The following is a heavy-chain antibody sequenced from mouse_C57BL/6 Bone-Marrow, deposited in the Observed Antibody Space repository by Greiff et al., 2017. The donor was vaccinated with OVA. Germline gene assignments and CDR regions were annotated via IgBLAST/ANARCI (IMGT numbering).Heavy chain of an antibody. D-gene: IGHD4-1*01. CDR2: INPNNGGT. Sequence: EVQLQQSGPELVKPGASVKISCKASGYTFTDYYMNWVKQSHGKSLEWIGDINPNNGGTSYNQKFKGKATLTVDKSSSTAYMELRSLTSEDSAVYYCARLGRDFDYWGQGTTLTVSS. V-gene: IGHV1-26*01. CDR1: GYTFTDYY. CDR3: ARLGRDFDY. J-gene: IGHJ2*01.